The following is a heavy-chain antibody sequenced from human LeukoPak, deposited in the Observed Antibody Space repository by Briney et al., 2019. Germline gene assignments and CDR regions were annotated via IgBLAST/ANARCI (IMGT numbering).Heavy chain of an antibody. J-gene: IGHJ6*03. V-gene: IGHV4-30-4*08. CDR3: ARDVDSSSSPGYYYYYMDV. D-gene: IGHD6-6*01. Sequence: PSQTLSLTCTVSGGSISSGDYYWSWIRQPPGKGLEWIGYIYYSGSTYYNPSLKSRVTISVDTSKNQFSLKLSSVTAADTAVYYCARDVDSSSSPGYYYYYMDVWGKGTTVTVPS. CDR2: IYYSGST. CDR1: GGSISSGDYY.